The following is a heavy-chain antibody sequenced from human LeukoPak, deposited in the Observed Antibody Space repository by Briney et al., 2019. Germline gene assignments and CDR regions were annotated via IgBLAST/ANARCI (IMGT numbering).Heavy chain of an antibody. CDR3: ARAYSTTWYSPGY. J-gene: IGHJ4*02. Sequence: GGSLRLSCAASGFTFSDHYMDWVRQAPGKGLEWVGRSRNKANSYTTDYAASVKGRFTISRDDSKNPLYLQMNSLKTEDTAIYYCARAYSTTWYSPGYWGQGTLVTASS. CDR1: GFTFSDHY. D-gene: IGHD6-13*01. V-gene: IGHV3-72*01. CDR2: SRNKANSYTT.